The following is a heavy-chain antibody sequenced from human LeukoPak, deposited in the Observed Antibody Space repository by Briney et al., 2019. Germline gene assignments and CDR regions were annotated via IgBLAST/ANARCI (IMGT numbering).Heavy chain of an antibody. CDR1: GASFSSASYY. D-gene: IGHD3-3*01. J-gene: IGHJ4*02. CDR3: AREIFGVAPFDY. Sequence: PSETLSLTCTVSGASFSSASYYWSWIRQSAGKGLEWIGRLYYSGGVNYNPSLMGRVSISVDTSKNQFSLKLTSVTAADTAVYYCAREIFGVAPFDYWGQGILVTVSS. CDR2: LYYSGGV. V-gene: IGHV4-61*02.